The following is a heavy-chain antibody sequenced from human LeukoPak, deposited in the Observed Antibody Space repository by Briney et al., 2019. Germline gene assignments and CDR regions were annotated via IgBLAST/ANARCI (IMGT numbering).Heavy chain of an antibody. CDR2: INHSGST. D-gene: IGHD3-22*01. CDR3: ARRGRITMIVVVRYYFDY. CDR1: GGSISSSNW. J-gene: IGHJ4*02. V-gene: IGHV4-4*02. Sequence: SETLSLACAVSGGSISSSNWWSWVRQPPGKGLEWIGEINHSGSTNYNPSLKSRVTISVDTSKNQFSLKLSSVTAAGTAVYYCARRGRITMIVVVRYYFDYWGQGTLVTVSS.